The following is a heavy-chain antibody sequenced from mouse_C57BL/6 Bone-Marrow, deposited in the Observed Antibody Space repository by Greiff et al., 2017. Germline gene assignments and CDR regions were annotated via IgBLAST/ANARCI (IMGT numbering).Heavy chain of an antibody. V-gene: IGHV1-50*01. D-gene: IGHD1-1*01. CDR1: GYTFTSYW. CDR2: IDPSDSYT. J-gene: IGHJ2*01. CDR3: ARECSSYPYYCDY. Sequence: QVQLQQPGAELVKPGASVKLSCKASGYTFTSYWMQWVKQRPGQGLEWIGEIDPSDSYTNYNQKFKGKATLTVDTSSSTAYMQLSSLTSEDSAVYYCARECSSYPYYCDYWGQGTTLTVSS.